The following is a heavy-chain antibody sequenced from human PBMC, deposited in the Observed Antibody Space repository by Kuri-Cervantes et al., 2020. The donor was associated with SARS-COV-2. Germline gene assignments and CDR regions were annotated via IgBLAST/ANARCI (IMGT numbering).Heavy chain of an antibody. CDR2: ISDSGGST. J-gene: IGHJ4*02. CDR3: AKERWSEVEATPFDY. D-gene: IGHD1-26*01. CDR1: GFTFSSYA. V-gene: IGHV3-23*01. Sequence: GESLKISCAASGFTFSSYAMSWVRQAPGKGLEWVSAISDSGGSTYYADSVKGRFTISRDNSKNTLYLQMNSLRAEDTAVYYCAKERWSEVEATPFDYWGQGTLVTVSS.